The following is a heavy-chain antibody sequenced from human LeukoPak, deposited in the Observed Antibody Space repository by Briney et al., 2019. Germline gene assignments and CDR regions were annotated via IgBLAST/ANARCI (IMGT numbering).Heavy chain of an antibody. CDR3: ARLGLPLTVTTVFYYYYGMDV. V-gene: IGHV4-4*07. CDR2: IHTSGTT. CDR1: NGSVGSNF. Sequence: PSETLSLTCTVSNGSVGSNFWTYMRQPAGQGLEWIGRIHTSGTTNYNPSLKSRVTMSVDTSKNQFSLELSSVTAADTAVYYCARLGLPLTVTTVFYYYYGMDVWGQGTTVTVSS. D-gene: IGHD4-17*01. J-gene: IGHJ6*02.